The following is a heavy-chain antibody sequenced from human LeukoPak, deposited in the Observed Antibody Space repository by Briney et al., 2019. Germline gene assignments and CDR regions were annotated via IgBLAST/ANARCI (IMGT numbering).Heavy chain of an antibody. CDR3: ARDRDYGDYNTQDLFVY. CDR1: GYTFTSYA. J-gene: IGHJ4*02. Sequence: ASVKVSCKASGYTFTSYAISWVRQAPGQGLEWMGWISAYNGSTSYAQKFQGRVTMTTDTSTSTAYMELRSLRSDDTAVYYCARDRDYGDYNTQDLFVYWGQGTLVTVSS. D-gene: IGHD4-17*01. V-gene: IGHV1-18*01. CDR2: ISAYNGST.